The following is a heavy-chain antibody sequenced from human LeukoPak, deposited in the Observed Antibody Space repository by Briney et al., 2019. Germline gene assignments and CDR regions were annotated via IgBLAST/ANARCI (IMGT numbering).Heavy chain of an antibody. CDR1: GFLFSDYY. D-gene: IGHD2-15*01. Sequence: PGGSLRLSCAASGFLFSDYYMTWVRQAPGKGLEWVSVIYSGGTTYYADSVKGRFTISRDNSKNTLYLQMNSLKVEDTAVYYCARVGRPDCSGGSCYQKYWYFDLWGRGTLVTVSS. CDR3: ARVGRPDCSGGSCYQKYWYFDL. V-gene: IGHV3-53*01. J-gene: IGHJ2*01. CDR2: IYSGGTT.